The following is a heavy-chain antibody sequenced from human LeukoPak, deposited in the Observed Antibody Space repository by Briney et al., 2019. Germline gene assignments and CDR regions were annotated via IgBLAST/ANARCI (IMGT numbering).Heavy chain of an antibody. CDR3: ARGPYYYDSSGHRNWFDP. J-gene: IGHJ5*02. Sequence: SETLSLTCTVSGGSISSYYWSWIRQPPGKGLEWIGYIYYSGSTNYNPSLKSRVTISVDTSKNQFSLKLSSVTAADTAVYYCARGPYYYDSSGHRNWFDPWGQGTLVTVSS. CDR1: GGSISSYY. V-gene: IGHV4-59*01. CDR2: IYYSGST. D-gene: IGHD3-22*01.